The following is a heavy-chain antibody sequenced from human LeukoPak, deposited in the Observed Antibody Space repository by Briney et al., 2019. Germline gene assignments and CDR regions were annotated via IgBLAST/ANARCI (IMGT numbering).Heavy chain of an antibody. CDR3: ARVYSSGWYWFDP. Sequence: RPSETLSLTCTVSGGSISSSRYYWGWIRQPPGKGLEWIGNINYSGSTNYNPSLKSRVTISVDTSKNQFSLKLSSVTAADTAVYYCARVYSSGWYWFDPWGQGTLVTVSS. J-gene: IGHJ5*02. V-gene: IGHV4-39*07. CDR1: GGSISSSRYY. D-gene: IGHD6-19*01. CDR2: INYSGST.